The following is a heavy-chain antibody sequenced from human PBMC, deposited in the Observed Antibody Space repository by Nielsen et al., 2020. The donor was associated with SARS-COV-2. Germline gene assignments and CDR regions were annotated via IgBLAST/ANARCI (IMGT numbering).Heavy chain of an antibody. CDR3: ARVVGLGWFIDF. V-gene: IGHV4-31*02. J-gene: IGHJ3*01. CDR2: IYNNGST. D-gene: IGHD6-19*01. Sequence: SWIRQHPGKGLEWIGYIYNNGSTYYNPSLKSRVTISLDTSKNQFSLKLSSVTAADTAVYHCARVVGLGWFIDFWGQGTMVTVSS.